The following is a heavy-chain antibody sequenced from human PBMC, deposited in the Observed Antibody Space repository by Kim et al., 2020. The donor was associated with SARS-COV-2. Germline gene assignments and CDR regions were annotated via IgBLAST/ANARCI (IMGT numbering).Heavy chain of an antibody. CDR3: AKGSTTPQISDY. D-gene: IGHD4-17*01. Sequence: YYGDAVMSRFTISRDNSKNTLYLQMNSLGAEYTAVYYCAKGSTTPQISDYLGQRTLVTLSS. J-gene: IGHJ4*02. V-gene: IGHV3-30*02.